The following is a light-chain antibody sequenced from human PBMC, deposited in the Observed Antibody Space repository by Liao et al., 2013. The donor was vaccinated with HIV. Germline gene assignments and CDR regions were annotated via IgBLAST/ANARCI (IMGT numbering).Light chain of an antibody. CDR3: QAWDSTTLFV. CDR1: NIGSKS. V-gene: IGLV3-21*01. Sequence: SYVLTQPPSVSVAPGKTARITCGGNNIGSKSVHWYQQKPGQAPVLVIHQDSKRSSGIPERFSGSNSGNTATLTISGTQVMDEADYYCQAWDSTTLFVFGTGTKVTVL. J-gene: IGLJ1*01. CDR2: QDS.